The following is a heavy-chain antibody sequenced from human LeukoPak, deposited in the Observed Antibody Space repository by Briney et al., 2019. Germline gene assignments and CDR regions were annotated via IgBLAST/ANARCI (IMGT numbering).Heavy chain of an antibody. CDR1: GGSLSSYY. D-gene: IGHD6-13*01. CDR3: ALSWIAAAGAFDY. V-gene: IGHV4-59*01. J-gene: IGHJ4*02. Sequence: SETLSLICTVSGGSLSSYYWSWIRQPPGKGLEWVGYIYYSGTTNYNPSPKSRVTISVDTSKNQCSLKLSSVTAADTAVYYCALSWIAAAGAFDYWGQGTLVTVSS. CDR2: IYYSGTT.